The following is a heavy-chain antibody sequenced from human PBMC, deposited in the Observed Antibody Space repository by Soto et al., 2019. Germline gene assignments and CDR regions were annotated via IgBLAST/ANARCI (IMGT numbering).Heavy chain of an antibody. J-gene: IGHJ4*02. CDR1: GGTFSRYA. CDR2: INPIGGRT. CDR3: ARDNILTGYYMY. D-gene: IGHD3-9*01. V-gene: IGHV1-69*04. Sequence: SVXVSCKASGGTFSRYAFSWVRQAPGQGLEWMGRINPIGGRTSYAQKFQGRVTMTRDKSTSTAYMELSSLRSEDTAVYYCARDNILTGYYMYWGQGTLVTVSS.